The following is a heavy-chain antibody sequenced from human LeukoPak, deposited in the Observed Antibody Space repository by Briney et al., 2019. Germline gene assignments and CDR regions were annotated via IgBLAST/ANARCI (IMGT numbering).Heavy chain of an antibody. Sequence: ASVKVSCKASGYTFNGYYLHWVRQAPGQGLERMGWINPNSGVTKFAQQFQGRVTMTWDTSVSTAYMDLSRLTSDDTAMYYCARFGVVTNDAFDIWGQGTMVTVSS. CDR1: GYTFNGYY. CDR2: INPNSGVT. CDR3: ARFGVVTNDAFDI. J-gene: IGHJ3*02. D-gene: IGHD3-3*01. V-gene: IGHV1-2*02.